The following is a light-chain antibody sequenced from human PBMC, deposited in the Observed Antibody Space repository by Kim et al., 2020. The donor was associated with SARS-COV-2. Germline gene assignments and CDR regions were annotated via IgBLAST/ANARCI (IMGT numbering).Light chain of an antibody. V-gene: IGKV1-39*01. Sequence: DIQMTQSPSSLSASVGGRVTITCRASQTISKYLNWYQQKPGKAPKLLIYAASRLESGVPSRFSGYGSGSDFTLTISGLLLEDFATYYCQQSYSSPPTFGGGTKLEIK. CDR2: AAS. CDR3: QQSYSSPPT. CDR1: QTISKY. J-gene: IGKJ4*01.